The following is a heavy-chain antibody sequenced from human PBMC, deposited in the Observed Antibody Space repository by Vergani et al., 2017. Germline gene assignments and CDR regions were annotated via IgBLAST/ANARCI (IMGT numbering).Heavy chain of an antibody. D-gene: IGHD3-10*01. V-gene: IGHV4-61*08. CDR1: GGSISSGGYY. J-gene: IGHJ3*02. CDR3: ARDAIMVREYPFDI. Sequence: QVQLQESGPGLVKPSQTLSLTCTVSGGSISSGGYYWSWIRQPPGKGLEWIGYIYYSGSTNYNPSLKSRVTISVDTSKNQFSLKLSSVTAADTAVYYCARDAIMVREYPFDIWGQGTMVTVSS. CDR2: IYYSGST.